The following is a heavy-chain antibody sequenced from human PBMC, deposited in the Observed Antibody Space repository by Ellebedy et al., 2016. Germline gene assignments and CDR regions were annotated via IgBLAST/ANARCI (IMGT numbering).Heavy chain of an antibody. CDR3: ARGLGMAAISAVGY. CDR1: GFTFSSYA. D-gene: IGHD5-24*01. V-gene: IGHV3-30-3*01. CDR2: ISYDGSNK. J-gene: IGHJ4*02. Sequence: GGSLRLSCAASGFTFSSYAMHWVRQAPGKGLEWVAVISYDGSNKYYADSVKGRFTISRDNSKNTLYLQMNSLRAEDTAVYYCARGLGMAAISAVGYWGQGTLVTVSS.